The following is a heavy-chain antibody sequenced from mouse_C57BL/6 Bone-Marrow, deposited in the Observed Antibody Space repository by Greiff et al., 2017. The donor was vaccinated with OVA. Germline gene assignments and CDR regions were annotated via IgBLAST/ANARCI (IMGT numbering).Heavy chain of an antibody. CDR2: IDPSDSYT. J-gene: IGHJ3*01. CDR3: ARWGAAQAWFAY. Sequence: QVQLQQPGAELVKPGASVKLSCKASGYTFTSYWMQWVKQRPGQGLEWIGEIDPSDSYTNYNQKFKGKATLTVDTSSRTAYMQLSSLTSEDSAVYYCARWGAAQAWFAYWGQGTLVTVSA. D-gene: IGHD3-2*02. CDR1: GYTFTSYW. V-gene: IGHV1-50*01.